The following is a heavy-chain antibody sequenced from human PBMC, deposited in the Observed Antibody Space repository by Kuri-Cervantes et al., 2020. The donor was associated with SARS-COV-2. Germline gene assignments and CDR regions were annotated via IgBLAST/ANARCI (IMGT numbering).Heavy chain of an antibody. CDR2: ISYDGSNK. J-gene: IGHJ6*02. Sequence: GGSLRLSCAASGFTFSSYAMSWVRQAPGKGLEWVAVISYDGSNKYYADSVKGRFTISRDNSKNTLYLQMNSLRAEDTAVYYCARAFVVVVAAWRTGMDVWGQGTTVTVSS. D-gene: IGHD2-15*01. CDR1: GFTFSSYA. V-gene: IGHV3-30-3*01. CDR3: ARAFVVVVAAWRTGMDV.